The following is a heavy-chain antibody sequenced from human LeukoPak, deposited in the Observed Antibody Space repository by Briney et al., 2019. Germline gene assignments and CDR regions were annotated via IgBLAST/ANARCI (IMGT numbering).Heavy chain of an antibody. CDR1: GFTFSNVW. J-gene: IGHJ5*02. V-gene: IGHV3-15*01. Sequence: GGSRRLSCAASGFTFSNVWMTWVSQAPGKWLECVGRVKSRDVGRTTDYAAPVKGRFTISRDDSKNTVYLQMITLQTEDTAVYYCTTDFLQGYSGSWGQGTLVTVSS. CDR2: VKSRDVGRTT. D-gene: IGHD5-12*01. CDR3: TTDFLQGYSGS.